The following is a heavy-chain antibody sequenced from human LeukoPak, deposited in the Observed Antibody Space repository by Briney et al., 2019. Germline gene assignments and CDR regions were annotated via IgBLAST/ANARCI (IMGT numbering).Heavy chain of an antibody. D-gene: IGHD3-16*02. J-gene: IGHJ4*02. CDR2: ISYDGSNK. CDR1: GFTFSSYG. V-gene: IGHV3-30*03. CDR3: ASGELPFY. Sequence: PGGSLRLSCAASGFTFSSYGMHWVRQAPGKGLEWVAVISYDGSNKYYADSVKGRFTISRDNAKNTLYLQMNSLRVEDTAVYYCASGELPFYWGQGTLVTVSS.